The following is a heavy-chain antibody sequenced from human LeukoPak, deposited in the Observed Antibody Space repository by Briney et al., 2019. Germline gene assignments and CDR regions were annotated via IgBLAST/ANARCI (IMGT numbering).Heavy chain of an antibody. CDR2: INPSGGST. CDR1: GYTFTSYY. Sequence: GASVKVSCKASGYTFTSYYMHWVRQAPGQGLEWMGIINPSGGSTSYAQKFQGRVTMTRDTSTSTVYMELSSLRSEDTAVYYSARSGEGYDFWSGYPYWGQGTLVTVSS. J-gene: IGHJ4*02. D-gene: IGHD3-3*01. V-gene: IGHV1-46*01. CDR3: ARSGEGYDFWSGYPY.